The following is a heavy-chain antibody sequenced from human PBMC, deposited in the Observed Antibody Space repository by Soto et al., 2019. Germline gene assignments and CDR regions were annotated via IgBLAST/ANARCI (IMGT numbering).Heavy chain of an antibody. D-gene: IGHD2-2*01. CDR1: GFSFDRYA. J-gene: IGHJ4*01. V-gene: IGHV3-9*01. CDR3: AKDGYALSWYELGLGY. Sequence: GGSLRLSCTASGFSFDRYAMHWVRQVPGKGLEWVAGLNWRGDNIAYADSVKGRFTISRDNAKNSLFLQMSSLRPEDTGLYYCAKDGYALSWYELGLGYWGHGTPVTVSS. CDR2: LNWRGDNI.